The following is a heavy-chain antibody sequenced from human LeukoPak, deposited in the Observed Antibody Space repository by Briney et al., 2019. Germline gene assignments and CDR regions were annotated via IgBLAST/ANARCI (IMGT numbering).Heavy chain of an antibody. CDR2: IYTSGST. V-gene: IGHV4-4*07. D-gene: IGHD3-10*01. J-gene: IGHJ6*03. CDR1: TGSTSSYY. CDR3: ARAGNYYGSGSPGYYMDV. Sequence: PSETLSLTCTVSTGSTSSYYWSWIRQPAGKGLEWIGRIYTSGSTNYNPSLKSRVTISVDTSKNQFSLKLTSVTVADTAMYYCARAGNYYGSGSPGYYMDVWGKGTTVTVSS.